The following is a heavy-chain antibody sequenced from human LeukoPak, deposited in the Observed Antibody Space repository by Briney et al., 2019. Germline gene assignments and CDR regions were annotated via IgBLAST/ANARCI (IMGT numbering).Heavy chain of an antibody. V-gene: IGHV4-59*01. CDR3: ARLGGPEYSSSSHRENWFDP. Sequence: PSETLSLTCAVYGGSFSGYYWSWIRQPPGKGLEWIGYIYYSGSTNYNPSLKSRVTISVDTSKNQFSLKLSSVTAADTAVYYCARLGGPEYSSSSHRENWFDPWGQGTLVTVSS. J-gene: IGHJ5*02. D-gene: IGHD6-6*01. CDR1: GGSFSGYY. CDR2: IYYSGST.